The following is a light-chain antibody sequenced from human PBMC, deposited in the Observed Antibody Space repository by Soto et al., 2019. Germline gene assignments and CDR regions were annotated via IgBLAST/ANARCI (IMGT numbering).Light chain of an antibody. J-gene: IGKJ4*02. V-gene: IGKV3-11*01. CDR2: DAS. CDR3: QQRSTLPLT. Sequence: EIVVTQSQATLSLSPVERATLSCSASQSISTYLAWYQQKPGQAPRLLIYDASNRATGIPARFSGSGSGTDFTLTISSLEPEDFQVYYCQQRSTLPLTFGGGTKVEIK. CDR1: QSISTY.